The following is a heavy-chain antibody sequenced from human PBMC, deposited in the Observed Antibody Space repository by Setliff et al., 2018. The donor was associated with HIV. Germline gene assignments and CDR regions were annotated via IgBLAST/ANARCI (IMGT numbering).Heavy chain of an antibody. J-gene: IGHJ6*02. D-gene: IGHD3-22*01. CDR2: ISHSGTT. V-gene: IGHV4-34*01. CDR1: GGSFSGYY. Sequence: SETLSLTCVVYGGSFSGYYLSWVRQPPGKGLEWIGEISHSGTTTYSPSLESRVSISPDTSKNQFSLKLTSVSAADTAVYYCAKERYDSSGYSIDHYGMDVWGQGTTVTVSS. CDR3: AKERYDSSGYSIDHYGMDV.